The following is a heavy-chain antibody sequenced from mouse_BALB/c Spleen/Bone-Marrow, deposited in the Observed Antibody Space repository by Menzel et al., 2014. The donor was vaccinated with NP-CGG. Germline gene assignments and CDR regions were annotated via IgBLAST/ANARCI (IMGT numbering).Heavy chain of an antibody. D-gene: IGHD2-4*01. J-gene: IGHJ4*01. CDR1: GFTFTDYY. V-gene: IGHV7-3*02. CDR2: IRNKANGYTT. CDR3: ARAXTIINAMDY. Sequence: EVQRVESGGGLVQPGGSLRLSCATSGFTFTDYYMSWVRQPPGKALEWLGFIRNKANGYTTEYSASVKDRFTISRDNSQSILYLQMNTLRAEDSATYYCARAXTIINAMDYWGXXXXXTXSS.